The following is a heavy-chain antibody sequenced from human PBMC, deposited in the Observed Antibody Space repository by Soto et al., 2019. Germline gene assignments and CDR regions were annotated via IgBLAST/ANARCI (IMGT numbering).Heavy chain of an antibody. Sequence: QVQLQESGPGLVKPSETLSLNCTVSGGPISSYYWSWIRQSPGKGLEWIGYIYYSGSTNYNPSLKRRVTVSVDTSKNQFSLEFSSVSAADTAVYYCARGSSGWPPRLAYWGQGTLVTVSS. D-gene: IGHD6-19*01. V-gene: IGHV4-59*01. CDR2: IYYSGST. J-gene: IGHJ4*02. CDR1: GGPISSYY. CDR3: ARGSSGWPPRLAY.